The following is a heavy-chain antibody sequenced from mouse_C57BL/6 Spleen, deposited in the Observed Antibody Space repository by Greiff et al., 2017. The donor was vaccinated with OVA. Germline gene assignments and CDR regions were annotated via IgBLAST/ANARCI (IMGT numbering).Heavy chain of an antibody. V-gene: IGHV1-53*01. CDR3: ARGDSSGPYYAMDD. J-gene: IGHJ4*01. CDR1: GYTFTSYW. CDR2: INPSNGGT. Sequence: QVQLQQPGTELVKPGASVKLSCKASGYTFTSYWMHWVKQRPGQGLEWIGNINPSNGGTNYNEKFKGKATLTADKSSSTAYLQLSSLTSEDSAVYYCARGDSSGPYYAMDDWGQGTSVTVAS. D-gene: IGHD3-2*02.